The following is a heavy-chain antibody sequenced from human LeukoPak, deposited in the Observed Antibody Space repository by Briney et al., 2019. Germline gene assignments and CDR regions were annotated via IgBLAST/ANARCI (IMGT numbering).Heavy chain of an antibody. J-gene: IGHJ4*02. Sequence: SETLSLTCAVYGGSFSGYYWSWIRQPPGKGLEWIGEINHSGSTNYNPSLKGRVTISVDTSKNQFSLKLSSVTAADTAVYYCARVGRYSNNYWGQGTLVTVPS. D-gene: IGHD4-11*01. CDR3: ARVGRYSNNY. CDR2: INHSGST. CDR1: GGSFSGYY. V-gene: IGHV4-34*01.